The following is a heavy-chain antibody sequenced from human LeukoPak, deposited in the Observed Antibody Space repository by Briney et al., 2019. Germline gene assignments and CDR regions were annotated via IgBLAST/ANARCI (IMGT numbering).Heavy chain of an antibody. CDR3: AKDQGSGWYSAFDI. Sequence: PGGSLRLSCSASGFTFSNYAMTWVRQAPGKGLEWVSTISGSASSTYSSDSVKGRFTISRDNSKNTLFLQMNSLRAEDTAVYYCAKDQGSGWYSAFDIWGQGTMVTVSS. V-gene: IGHV3-23*01. CDR1: GFTFSNYA. CDR2: ISGSASST. D-gene: IGHD6-19*01. J-gene: IGHJ3*02.